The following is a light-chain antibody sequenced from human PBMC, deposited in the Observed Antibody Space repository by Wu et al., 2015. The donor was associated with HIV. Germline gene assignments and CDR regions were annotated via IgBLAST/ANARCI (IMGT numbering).Light chain of an antibody. CDR3: QQYNNWPRGT. J-gene: IGKJ4*01. V-gene: IGKV3-15*01. CDR2: GAS. Sequence: EIVMTQSPATLSVSPGERATLSCRASQSVSSNLAWYQQKPGQAPRLLIYGASTRATGIPARFSGSGSGTEFTLTISSMQSEDFVIYYCQQYNNWPRGTFGGGTKVEI. CDR1: QSVSSN.